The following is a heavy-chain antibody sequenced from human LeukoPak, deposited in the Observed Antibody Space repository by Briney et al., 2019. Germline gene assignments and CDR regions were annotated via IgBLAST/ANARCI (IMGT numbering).Heavy chain of an antibody. CDR2: INTDGTEE. CDR1: GFTFRSFW. Sequence: GGSLRLSCAASGFTFRSFWMSWVRQIPGQGLEWVANINTDGTEEYHMSSVRGRFTISRDNAKNSVSLQMNSLRVEDTAVYYCVRELVVGPAEYFQNWGQGSLVTVSS. D-gene: IGHD3-16*02. V-gene: IGHV3-7*01. J-gene: IGHJ1*01. CDR3: VRELVVGPAEYFQN.